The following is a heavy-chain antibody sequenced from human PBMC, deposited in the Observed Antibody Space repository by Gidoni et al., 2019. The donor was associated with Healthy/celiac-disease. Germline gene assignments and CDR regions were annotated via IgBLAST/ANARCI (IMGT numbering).Heavy chain of an antibody. CDR2: ISSSGSTI. J-gene: IGHJ4*02. CDR3: ARVEAARLEVEGPVNY. Sequence: QVQLVESGGGLVKTGGSLRLSCAASVFTFSDYYMSWIRPAPGKGLEWVSYISSSGSTIYYADSVKGRFTISRDNAKNSLYLQMNSLRAEDTAVYYCARVEAARLEVEGPVNYWGQGTLVTVSS. CDR1: VFTFSDYY. D-gene: IGHD6-6*01. V-gene: IGHV3-11*01.